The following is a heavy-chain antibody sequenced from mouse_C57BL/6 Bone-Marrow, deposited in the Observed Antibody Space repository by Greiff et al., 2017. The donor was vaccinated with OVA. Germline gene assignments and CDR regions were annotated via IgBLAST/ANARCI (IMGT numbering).Heavy chain of an antibody. CDR3: AKILYYYGSAGSMDY. D-gene: IGHD1-1*01. V-gene: IGHV2-5*01. J-gene: IGHJ4*01. CDR1: GFSLTSYG. Sequence: QVQLQQSGPGLVQPSQSLSITCTVSGFSLTSYGVHWVRQSPGKGLAWLGVIWRGGSTDYNAAFISRLGITKDNSKSQVFIKVNSLQADDTAIYYCAKILYYYGSAGSMDYWGQGTSVTVSS. CDR2: IWRGGST.